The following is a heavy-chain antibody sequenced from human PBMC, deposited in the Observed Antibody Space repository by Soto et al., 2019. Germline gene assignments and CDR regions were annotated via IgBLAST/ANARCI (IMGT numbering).Heavy chain of an antibody. D-gene: IGHD4-17*01. J-gene: IGHJ6*02. V-gene: IGHV3-33*01. CDR3: ARAGDYGVNCYGMDV. Sequence: QVQLVESGGGVVQPGRSLRLSCAASGFTFSSYGMHWVRQAPGKGLEWVAVIWYDGSNKYYADSVKGRFTISRDNSKNPLYLQMNSLRAEDTAVYYCARAGDYGVNCYGMDVWGQGTTVTVSS. CDR2: IWYDGSNK. CDR1: GFTFSSYG.